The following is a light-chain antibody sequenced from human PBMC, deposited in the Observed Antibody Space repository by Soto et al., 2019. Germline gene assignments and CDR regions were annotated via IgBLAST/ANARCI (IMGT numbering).Light chain of an antibody. CDR3: SSYTSSSTLLYV. CDR2: DVS. J-gene: IGLJ1*01. V-gene: IGLV2-14*01. CDR1: SSDVGGYNY. Sequence: QSALTQPASVSGSPGQSITISCTGTSSDVGGYNYVSWYQQHPGKAHKLMIYDVSNRPSGVSNRVSGSKSGNTASLTISGLQAEDEADYYCSSYTSSSTLLYVFGTGTQLTVL.